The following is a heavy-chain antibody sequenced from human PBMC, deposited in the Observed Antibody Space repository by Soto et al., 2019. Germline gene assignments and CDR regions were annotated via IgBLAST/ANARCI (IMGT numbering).Heavy chain of an antibody. CDR1: GGTFSSYA. CDR3: ARGGWLQFYYYYGMDV. J-gene: IGHJ6*02. D-gene: IGHD5-12*01. V-gene: IGHV1-69*13. CDR2: IIPIFGTA. Sequence: SVKVSCKASGGTFSSYAISWVRQAPGQGLEWMGGIIPIFGTANYAQKFQGRVTITADESTSTAYMELSSLRSEDTAVYYCARGGWLQFYYYYGMDVWGQGTTVTVSS.